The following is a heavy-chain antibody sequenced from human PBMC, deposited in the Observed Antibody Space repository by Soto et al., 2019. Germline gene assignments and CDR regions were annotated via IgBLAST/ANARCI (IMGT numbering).Heavy chain of an antibody. D-gene: IGHD1-7*01. Sequence: SETLSLNCTVSGASISSNDYYWAWIRQPPGKGLQWVGSIYYSGTNFYEPSLKSRFLMSVDTSKNQFSLRLSSVTAADTAVYYCARQARGTTWSEFDYWGQGIQVTVSS. CDR3: ARQARGTTWSEFDY. CDR1: GASISSNDYY. J-gene: IGHJ4*02. V-gene: IGHV4-39*01. CDR2: IYYSGTN.